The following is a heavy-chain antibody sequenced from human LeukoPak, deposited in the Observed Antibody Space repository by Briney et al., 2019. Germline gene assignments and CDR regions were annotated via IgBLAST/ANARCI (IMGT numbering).Heavy chain of an antibody. D-gene: IGHD6-6*01. V-gene: IGHV1-2*02. CDR2: INPNSGGT. CDR1: GYTFTGYY. Sequence: ASVKVSCKASGYTFTGYYMHWVRQAPGQGLEWMGWINPNSGGTNYAQKFQDRVTMTRDTSISTAYMELSRLRSDDTAVYYCARGAPAARYYYYYMDVWGKGTTVTVSS. J-gene: IGHJ6*03. CDR3: ARGAPAARYYYYYMDV.